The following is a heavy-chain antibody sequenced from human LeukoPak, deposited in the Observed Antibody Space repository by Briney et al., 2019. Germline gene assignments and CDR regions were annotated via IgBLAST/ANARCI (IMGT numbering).Heavy chain of an antibody. CDR2: ISSSGSTM. J-gene: IGHJ4*02. Sequence: GGSLRLSCAASGFSFSSYEMNWVRQAPGKGLERVSYISSSGSTMYSADSVKGRFTISRDNAKNSLYLQMNSLRAEDTGVYYCARDRGYSYDYALDYWGQGTLVTVSS. CDR1: GFSFSSYE. D-gene: IGHD5-18*01. V-gene: IGHV3-48*03. CDR3: ARDRGYSYDYALDY.